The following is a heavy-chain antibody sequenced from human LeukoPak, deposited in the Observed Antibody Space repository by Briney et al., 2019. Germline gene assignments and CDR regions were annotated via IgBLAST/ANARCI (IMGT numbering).Heavy chain of an antibody. CDR2: IRYDGSNK. CDR3: AKVGDIVVVPAAMGYFDY. D-gene: IGHD2-2*01. CDR1: GFTFSSHG. Sequence: GGSLRLSCVASGFTFSSHGMHWVRQAPGKGLEWVAFIRYDGSNKYYADSVKGRFTISRDNSKNTLYLQMNSLRAEDTAVYYCAKVGDIVVVPAAMGYFDYWGQGTLVTVSS. V-gene: IGHV3-30*02. J-gene: IGHJ4*02.